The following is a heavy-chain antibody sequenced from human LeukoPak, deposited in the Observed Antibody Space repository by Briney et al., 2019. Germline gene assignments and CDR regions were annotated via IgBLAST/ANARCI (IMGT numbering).Heavy chain of an antibody. CDR2: FKSKTDGGTT. Sequence: TGGSLRLSCAASGFTFSNAWMSWVRQATGKGLEWVGRFKSKTDGGTTDYAAPVKGRFTISRDDSKNTLYLQMNSLKTEDTAVYYCTTGASLWFGELYYFDYWGQGTLVTVSS. D-gene: IGHD3-10*01. J-gene: IGHJ4*02. CDR3: TTGASLWFGELYYFDY. CDR1: GFTFSNAW. V-gene: IGHV3-15*01.